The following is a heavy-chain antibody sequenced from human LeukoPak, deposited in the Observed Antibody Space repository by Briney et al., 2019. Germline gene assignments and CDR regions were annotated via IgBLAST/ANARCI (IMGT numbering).Heavy chain of an antibody. D-gene: IGHD3-22*01. Sequence: SETLSLTCTVSGGSISSYYWNWIRQPPGKGLEWIGYIYYSGTTNYNPSLKSRVTISVGTSKKQFSPRLSSVTAADTAVYYCAKSPITTSGIVHWYFDLWGRGTLVTVSS. J-gene: IGHJ2*01. V-gene: IGHV4-59*01. CDR3: AKSPITTSGIVHWYFDL. CDR1: GGSISSYY. CDR2: IYYSGTT.